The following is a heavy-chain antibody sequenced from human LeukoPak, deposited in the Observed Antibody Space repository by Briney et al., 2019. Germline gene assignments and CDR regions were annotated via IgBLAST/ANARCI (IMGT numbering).Heavy chain of an antibody. D-gene: IGHD4-17*01. Sequence: WETLSLTCTISGCSISTSSYYWVWIRQPPGKGLEWIGSIFYSGSTYYNPSLKSRVTISVDTSKNQFSLNLSSVTAADTAVYYCARPATVTTSFWYFDLWGRGTLVTVCS. CDR2: IFYSGST. J-gene: IGHJ2*01. CDR1: GCSISTSSYY. CDR3: ARPATVTTSFWYFDL. V-gene: IGHV4-39*01.